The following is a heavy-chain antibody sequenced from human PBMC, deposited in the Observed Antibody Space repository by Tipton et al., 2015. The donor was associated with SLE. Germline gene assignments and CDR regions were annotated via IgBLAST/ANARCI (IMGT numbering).Heavy chain of an antibody. Sequence: TLSLTCTVSGGSISSGSYYWSWTRQPPGKGLEWIGEINHSGSTNYNPSLKSRVTISVDTSKNQFSLKLSSVTAADTAVYYCARAYSSSWYKVPDYWGQGTLVTVSS. V-gene: IGHV4-39*07. CDR2: INHSGST. CDR1: GGSISSGSYY. D-gene: IGHD6-13*01. J-gene: IGHJ4*02. CDR3: ARAYSSSWYKVPDY.